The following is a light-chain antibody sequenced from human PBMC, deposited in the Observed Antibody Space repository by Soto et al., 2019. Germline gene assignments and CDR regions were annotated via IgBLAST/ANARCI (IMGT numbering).Light chain of an antibody. J-gene: IGKJ1*01. CDR3: QQSYSTPRT. CDR2: AAS. Sequence: DIQMTQSPFSLSASVGDRVTITCRASQSINSYLNWYQQKPGKAPKLLIYAASSLQSGVPSRFSGRGSGTDFTRTISSLQPEDFATYSCQQSYSTPRTFGQGTKVEIK. CDR1: QSINSY. V-gene: IGKV1-39*01.